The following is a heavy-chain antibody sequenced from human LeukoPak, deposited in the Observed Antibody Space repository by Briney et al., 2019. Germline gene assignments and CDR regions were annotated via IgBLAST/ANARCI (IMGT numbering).Heavy chain of an antibody. CDR1: GYTFTSYD. J-gene: IGHJ4*02. CDR2: MYPINGNT. D-gene: IGHD3-9*01. Sequence: DSVTVSCTSSGYTFTSYDINWVRQVTGQGLEWMGWMYPINGNTGYAQKFQRRVTMTRDTSISTAYMELSSLSSEDTAVYYCARGLATTTWTIAMTGLDHWGPGTLVTVSS. CDR3: ARGLATTTWTIAMTGLDH. V-gene: IGHV1-8*01.